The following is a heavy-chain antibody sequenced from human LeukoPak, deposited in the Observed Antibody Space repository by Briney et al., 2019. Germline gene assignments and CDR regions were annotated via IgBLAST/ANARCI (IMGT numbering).Heavy chain of an antibody. CDR2: ITHSGST. V-gene: IGHV4-34*01. J-gene: IGHJ4*02. CDR1: GGSFSGYY. Sequence: SETLSLTCAVYGGSFSGYYWSWIRQPPGKGLEWIGEITHSGSTNYNPSLKSRVTISVDTSKNQFSLKLSSVTAADTAVYYCASQYYYDSSGYYINYWGQGTLVTVSS. CDR3: ASQYYYDSSGYYINY. D-gene: IGHD3-22*01.